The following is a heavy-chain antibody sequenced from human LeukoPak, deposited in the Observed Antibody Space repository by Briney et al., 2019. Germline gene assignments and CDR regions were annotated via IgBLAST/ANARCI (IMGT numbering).Heavy chain of an antibody. J-gene: IGHJ5*02. D-gene: IGHD6-13*01. CDR2: ISYDGSNK. CDR3: AKSSGSSWYGDWFDP. CDR1: GFTFSSYA. V-gene: IGHV3-30-3*02. Sequence: GGSLRLSCAASGFTFSSYAMHWVRQAPGKGLEWVAVISYDGSNKYYADSVKGRFTISRDNSKNTLYLQMNSLRAEDTAVYYCAKSSGSSWYGDWFDPWGQGTLVTVSS.